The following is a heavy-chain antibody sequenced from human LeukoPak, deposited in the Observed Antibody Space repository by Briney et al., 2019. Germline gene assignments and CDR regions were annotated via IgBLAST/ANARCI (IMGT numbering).Heavy chain of an antibody. CDR3: ARVVGYSYGSVGDYFDY. CDR1: GGSISSYY. CDR2: IYYSGST. V-gene: IGHV4-59*01. D-gene: IGHD5-18*01. Sequence: NPSQTLSLTCTVSGGSISSYYWSWIRQPPGKGLEWIGYIYYSGSTNYNSSLKSRVTISVDTSKNQFSLKLSSVTAADTAVYYCARVVGYSYGSVGDYFDYWGQGTLVTVSS. J-gene: IGHJ4*02.